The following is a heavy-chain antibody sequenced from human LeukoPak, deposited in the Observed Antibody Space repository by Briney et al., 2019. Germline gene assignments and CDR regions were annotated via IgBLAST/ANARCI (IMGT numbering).Heavy chain of an antibody. CDR2: IYPNSGGT. CDR3: ARDWSVGIRDDC. CDR1: GYTFTAYY. V-gene: IGHV1-2*02. J-gene: IGHJ4*02. D-gene: IGHD3-3*01. Sequence: ASGRFSCNASGYTFTAYYMHWVRQAPGQGLGWMGWIYPNSGGTNYARKFRGRVTMTRDTSISTAYLELSRLRSDDTAVYYCARDWSVGIRDDCWGQGTLVTV.